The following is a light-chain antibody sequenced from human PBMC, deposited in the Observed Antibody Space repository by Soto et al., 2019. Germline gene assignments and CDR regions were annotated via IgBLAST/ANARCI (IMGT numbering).Light chain of an antibody. Sequence: DIVMTQSPDSLPVSLGERATINCKSIQSLLYSSNNKNYLAWYQQKPGQPPKLLIFWASTRESGVPDRFSGSGSGTDFPLTISRVQAEDVAVYYFQQYYYTPYSFGQGTKLEIK. J-gene: IGKJ2*03. V-gene: IGKV4-1*01. CDR1: QSLLYSSNNKNY. CDR2: WAS. CDR3: QQYYYTPYS.